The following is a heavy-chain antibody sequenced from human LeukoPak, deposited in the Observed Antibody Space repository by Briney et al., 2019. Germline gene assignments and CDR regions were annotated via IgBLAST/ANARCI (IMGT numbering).Heavy chain of an antibody. D-gene: IGHD6-6*01. CDR1: GYSISSGYY. Sequence: SETLSLTCAVSGYSISSGYYWGWIRQPPGKGLEWIGSIYHSGSTYYNPSLKSRVTISVDTSKNQFSLKLTSVTAADTSVYYCARDRSSSSYWGQGTLVTVSS. CDR2: IYHSGST. V-gene: IGHV4-38-2*02. CDR3: ARDRSSSSY. J-gene: IGHJ4*02.